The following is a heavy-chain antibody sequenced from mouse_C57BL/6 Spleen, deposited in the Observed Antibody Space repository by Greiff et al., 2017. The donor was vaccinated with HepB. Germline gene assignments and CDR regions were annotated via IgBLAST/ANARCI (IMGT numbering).Heavy chain of an antibody. V-gene: IGHV3-6*01. CDR3: AREGRTAQATGFAY. CDR1: GYSITSGYY. D-gene: IGHD3-2*02. CDR2: ISYDGSN. Sequence: ESGPGLVKPSQSLSLTCSVTGYSITSGYYWNWIRQFPGNKLEWMGYISYDGSNNYNPSLKNRISITRDTSKNQFFLKLNSVTTEDTATYYCAREGRTAQATGFAYWGQGTLVTVSA. J-gene: IGHJ3*01.